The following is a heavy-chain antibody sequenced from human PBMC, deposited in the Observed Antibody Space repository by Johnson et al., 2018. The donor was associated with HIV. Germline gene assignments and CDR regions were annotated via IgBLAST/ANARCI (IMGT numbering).Heavy chain of an antibody. Sequence: VQLVESGGGLVKPGGSLRLSCAASGFTFDYYGMSWVLQAPGKGLEWVSGINWDGTYTGYVGSVKGRFTISRDNAKNSLYLQMNSLRAGDTALYYCATERQAALDIWGQGTMVTVSS. CDR2: INWDGTYT. CDR3: ATERQAALDI. D-gene: IGHD1-1*01. V-gene: IGHV3-20*04. CDR1: GFTFDYYG. J-gene: IGHJ3*02.